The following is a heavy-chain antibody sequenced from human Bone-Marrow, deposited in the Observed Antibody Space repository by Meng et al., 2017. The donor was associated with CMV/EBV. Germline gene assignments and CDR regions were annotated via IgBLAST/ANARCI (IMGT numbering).Heavy chain of an antibody. D-gene: IGHD2-2*01. CDR2: IYSGGST. CDR3: ARVEYQLPYYYYGMDV. Sequence: GEFLKISCAASGFTVSSNYMSWVRQAPGKGLEWVSVIYSGGSTYYADSVKGRFTISRDNSKNTLYLQMNSLRAEDTAVYYCARVEYQLPYYYYGMDVWGQGTTVTVSS. CDR1: GFTVSSNY. V-gene: IGHV3-53*01. J-gene: IGHJ6*02.